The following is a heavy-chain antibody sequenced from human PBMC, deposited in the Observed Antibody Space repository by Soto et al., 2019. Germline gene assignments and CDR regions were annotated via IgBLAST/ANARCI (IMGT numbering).Heavy chain of an antibody. D-gene: IGHD2-2*02. J-gene: IGHJ6*02. CDR1: GFTFSSYA. CDR3: AKAGGTGIVVVPAAIRHYGMDV. Sequence: LRLSCAASGFTFSSYAMSWVRQAPGKGLEWVSAISGSGGSTYYADSVKGRFTISRDNSKNTLYLQMNSLRAEDTAVYYCAKAGGTGIVVVPAAIRHYGMDVWGQGTTVTVSS. CDR2: ISGSGGST. V-gene: IGHV3-23*01.